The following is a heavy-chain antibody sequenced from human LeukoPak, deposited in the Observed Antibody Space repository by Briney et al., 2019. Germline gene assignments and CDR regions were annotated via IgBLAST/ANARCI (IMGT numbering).Heavy chain of an antibody. D-gene: IGHD3-10*01. CDR1: GFTFSSYG. Sequence: GGSLRLSCAASGFTFSSYGMHWVRQAPGKGLEWVAVIWYDGSNKYYADSVKGRFTISRDNSKNTLYLQMNSLRAEDTAVYYCARDLSDYYGSGSPLWFDPWGQGTLVIVSS. CDR3: ARDLSDYYGSGSPLWFDP. J-gene: IGHJ5*02. CDR2: IWYDGSNK. V-gene: IGHV3-33*01.